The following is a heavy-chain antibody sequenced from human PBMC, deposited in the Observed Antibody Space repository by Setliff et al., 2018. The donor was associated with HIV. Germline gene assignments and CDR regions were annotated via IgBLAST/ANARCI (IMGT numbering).Heavy chain of an antibody. CDR1: SYSITNGNY. D-gene: IGHD3-10*01. V-gene: IGHV4-38-2*02. Sequence: NPSETLSLTCLVFSYSITNGNYWAWIRQSPGKGLEWIGSIYPTGHTYYNPSHKSRLTMSVDTAKNRFSLKLISVTAADTAVYYCARDRALRFSKSPSFNYFDVWGQGALVTVSS. J-gene: IGHJ4*02. CDR2: IYPTGHT. CDR3: ARDRALRFSKSPSFNYFDV.